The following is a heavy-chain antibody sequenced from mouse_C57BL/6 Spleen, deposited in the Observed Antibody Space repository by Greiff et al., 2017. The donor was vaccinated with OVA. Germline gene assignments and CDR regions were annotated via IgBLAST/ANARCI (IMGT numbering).Heavy chain of an antibody. Sequence: QVQLKESGAELVKPGASVKISCKASGYAFSSYWMNWVKQRPGKGLEWIGQIYPGDGDTNYNGKFKGKATLTADKSSSTAYMQLSSLTSEDSAVYFCAMGYYGSRPFAYWGQGTLVTVSA. J-gene: IGHJ3*01. CDR2: IYPGDGDT. D-gene: IGHD1-1*01. CDR3: AMGYYGSRPFAY. CDR1: GYAFSSYW. V-gene: IGHV1-80*01.